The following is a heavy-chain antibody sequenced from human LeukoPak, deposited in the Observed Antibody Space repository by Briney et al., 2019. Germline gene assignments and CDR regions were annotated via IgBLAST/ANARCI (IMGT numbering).Heavy chain of an antibody. V-gene: IGHV1-69*05. D-gene: IGHD4-17*01. CDR3: ASRAAIMTTVTRRTPFGWDY. CDR1: GGTFSSFA. CDR2: IIPIFGTA. Sequence: ASVKVSCKASGGTFSSFAISWVRQAPGQGLEWMGGIIPIFGTANYAQKFQGRVTITTDESTSTAYMELSSLRSEDRAVYYWASRAAIMTTVTRRTPFGWDYWGQGTLVTVSA. J-gene: IGHJ4*02.